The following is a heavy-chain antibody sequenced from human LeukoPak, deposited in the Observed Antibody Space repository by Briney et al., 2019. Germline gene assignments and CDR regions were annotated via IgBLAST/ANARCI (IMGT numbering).Heavy chain of an antibody. D-gene: IGHD1-26*01. Sequence: PGGSLRLSCGASGFTFSGYWMHWVRQAPGKGLVWVSRINSDGSSTSYADSVKGRFTISRDNAKNTLYLQMNSLRAEDTAVYYCARVRSGSSAGNYGMDVWGQGTTVTVSS. CDR3: ARVRSGSSAGNYGMDV. J-gene: IGHJ6*02. V-gene: IGHV3-74*01. CDR1: GFTFSGYW. CDR2: INSDGSST.